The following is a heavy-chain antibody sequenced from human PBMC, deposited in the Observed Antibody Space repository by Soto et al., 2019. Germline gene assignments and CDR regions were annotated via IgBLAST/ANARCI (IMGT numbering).Heavy chain of an antibody. D-gene: IGHD4-17*01. V-gene: IGHV1-18*01. CDR2: ISAYNGNT. CDR3: ARDRHSFYGDFQLDAFDI. J-gene: IGHJ3*02. Sequence: ASVKVSCKASGYTFTSYGISWVRQAPGQGLEWMGWISAYNGNTNYAQKLQGRVTMTTDTSTSTAYMELRSLRSDDTAVYYCARDRHSFYGDFQLDAFDIWGQGTMVTVSS. CDR1: GYTFTSYG.